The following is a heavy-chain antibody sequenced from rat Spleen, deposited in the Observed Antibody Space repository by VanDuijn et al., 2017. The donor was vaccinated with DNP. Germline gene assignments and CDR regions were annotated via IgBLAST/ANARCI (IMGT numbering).Heavy chain of an antibody. D-gene: IGHD1-6*01. V-gene: IGHV5-27*01. CDR2: ISTSGSST. J-gene: IGHJ3*01. Sequence: EVQLVASGGGLVQPGRSLKLSCAASGFTFSKCGMAWVRQAPKKGLEWVATISTSGSSTYYRNSVKGRFTISRDNAKSTLFLRVDSLRSEDTATYYCTTELRIIREYGYNLNWFASWGQGTLVTVSS. CDR3: TTELRIIREYGYNLNWFAS. CDR1: GFTFSKCG.